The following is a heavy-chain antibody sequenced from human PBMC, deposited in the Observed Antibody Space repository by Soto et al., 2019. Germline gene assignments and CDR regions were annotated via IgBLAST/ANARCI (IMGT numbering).Heavy chain of an antibody. V-gene: IGHV4-39*01. J-gene: IGHJ4*02. Sequence: PSETLSLTCTVSGGSISSSSYYWGWIRQPPGKGLEWIGSIYYSGSTYYNPSLKSRVTISVDTSKNQFSLKLSSVTAADTAVYYCAIHDVGSYSPNNFDVWGQGTLVTVSS. CDR1: GGSISSSSYY. D-gene: IGHD1-26*01. CDR2: IYYSGST. CDR3: AIHDVGSYSPNNFDV.